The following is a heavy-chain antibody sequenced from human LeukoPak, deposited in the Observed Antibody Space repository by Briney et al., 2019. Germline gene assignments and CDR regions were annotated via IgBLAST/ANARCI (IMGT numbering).Heavy chain of an antibody. J-gene: IGHJ3*02. Sequence: GGSLRLSCAASGFTVSNNYMNWVRQAPGKGLEWVSLIHSDGTTYYADSVKGRFTISRDNSKNTLYLQMNSLRAEDTAVYYCARDSRGAFDIWGQGTMVTVSS. CDR1: GFTVSNNY. V-gene: IGHV3-53*01. CDR3: ARDSRGAFDI. CDR2: IHSDGTT.